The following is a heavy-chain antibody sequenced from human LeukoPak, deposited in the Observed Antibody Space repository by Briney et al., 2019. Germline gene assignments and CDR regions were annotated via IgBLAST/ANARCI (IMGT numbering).Heavy chain of an antibody. CDR1: GYTFTSYA. Sequence: ASVKVPCKASGYTFTSYAMHWVRQAPGQRLEWMGWINAGNGNTKYSQKFQGRVTITRDTSASTAYMELSSLRSEDTAVYYCARISGSYYYYYYYGMDVWGQGTTVTVSS. V-gene: IGHV1-3*01. CDR2: INAGNGNT. CDR3: ARISGSYYYYYYYGMDV. D-gene: IGHD1-26*01. J-gene: IGHJ6*02.